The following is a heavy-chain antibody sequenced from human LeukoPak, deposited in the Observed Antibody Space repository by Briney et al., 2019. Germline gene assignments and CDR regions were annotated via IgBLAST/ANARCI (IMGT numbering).Heavy chain of an antibody. D-gene: IGHD3-22*01. CDR2: INPSGGST. V-gene: IGHV1-46*01. CDR3: ARAYYDSSGYYYYFDY. Sequence: ASVKVSCKASGYTFTSYYMHWVRQAPGQGLEWMGIINPSGGSTSYAQKFQGRATMTRDMSTSTVYMELSSLRSEDTAVYYCARAYYDSSGYYYYFDYWGQGTLVTVSS. CDR1: GYTFTSYY. J-gene: IGHJ4*02.